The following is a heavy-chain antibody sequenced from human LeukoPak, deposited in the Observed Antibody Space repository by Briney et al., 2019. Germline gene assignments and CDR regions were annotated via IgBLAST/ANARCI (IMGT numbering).Heavy chain of an antibody. J-gene: IGHJ4*02. D-gene: IGHD1/OR15-1a*01. V-gene: IGHV3-7*01. Sequence: GGSLRLSCAASGFTFSGYWMSWVRQAPGKGLEWVANIRQDGSDKYYVDSVRGRFTISRDNADYSLYLHMNSLRAEDTAVYYCAKQRGQGYYFDYWGQGILVAVSS. CDR3: AKQRGQGYYFDY. CDR2: IRQDGSDK. CDR1: GFTFSGYW.